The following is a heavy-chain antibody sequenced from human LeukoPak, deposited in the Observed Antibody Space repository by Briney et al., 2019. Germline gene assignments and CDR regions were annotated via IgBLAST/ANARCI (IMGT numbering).Heavy chain of an antibody. Sequence: GGSLRLSCAASGFTFSSYAMSWVRQAPGKGLEWVSAISGSGGSTYYADSVKGRFPISRDNSKNTLYLQMNSLRAEDTAVYYCAKVLEARNWYFDLWGRGTLVTVSS. V-gene: IGHV3-23*01. D-gene: IGHD6-6*01. CDR3: AKVLEARNWYFDL. J-gene: IGHJ2*01. CDR2: ISGSGGST. CDR1: GFTFSSYA.